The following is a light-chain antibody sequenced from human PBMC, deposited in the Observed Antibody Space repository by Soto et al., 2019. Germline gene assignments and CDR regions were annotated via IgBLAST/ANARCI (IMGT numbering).Light chain of an antibody. CDR2: DTS. Sequence: SQSPGTVSLSPGERATLSCRASQSVSIHLAWYQQKPGQAPRLLIYDTSTRATGIPARFSGSGSGTEFTLTISSLQPEDFAVYYCQQYSNWPRTFAQGTKVDIK. J-gene: IGKJ1*01. V-gene: IGKV3-15*01. CDR3: QQYSNWPRT. CDR1: QSVSIH.